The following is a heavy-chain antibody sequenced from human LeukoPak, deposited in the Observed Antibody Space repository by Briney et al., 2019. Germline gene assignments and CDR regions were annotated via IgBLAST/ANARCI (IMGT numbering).Heavy chain of an antibody. V-gene: IGHV3-7*01. J-gene: IGHJ4*02. CDR3: ARSPGWRTYSDY. CDR1: GASISTI. Sequence: ETLSLTCTVSGASISTIISYWGWIRQTPGKGLEWVTNIKQDGSEKYYADSVKGRFNISRDNAKNSLYLQMYSLRAEDTAVYYCARSPGWRTYSDYWGRGTLVTVSS. CDR2: IKQDGSEK. D-gene: IGHD6-19*01.